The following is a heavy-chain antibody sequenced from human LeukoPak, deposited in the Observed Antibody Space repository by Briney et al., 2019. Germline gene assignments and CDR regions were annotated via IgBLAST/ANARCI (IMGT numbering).Heavy chain of an antibody. CDR1: GGSISSNY. D-gene: IGHD2-21*02. CDR2: IYHSGST. Sequence: SETLSLTCTVSGGSISSNYWSWIRQPPGKGLEWIGYIYHSGSTNYNPSLKSRVTISVDTSKNQFSLMLSSVTAADTAVYYCARHSAPVTSIDYWGQGTLVTVSS. V-gene: IGHV4-59*01. CDR3: ARHSAPVTSIDY. J-gene: IGHJ4*02.